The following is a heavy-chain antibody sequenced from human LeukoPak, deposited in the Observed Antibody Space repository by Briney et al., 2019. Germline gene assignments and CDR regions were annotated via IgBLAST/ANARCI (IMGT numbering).Heavy chain of an antibody. Sequence: GRSLRLSCAASGFTFGSYAMHWVRQAPGKGLEWVAVISYDGSNKYYADSVKGRFTISRDNSKNTLYLQMNSLRAEDTAVYYCARAGVGATTLWFDYWGQGTLVTVSS. CDR3: ARAGVGATTLWFDY. CDR2: ISYDGSNK. CDR1: GFTFGSYA. J-gene: IGHJ4*02. V-gene: IGHV3-30-3*01. D-gene: IGHD1-26*01.